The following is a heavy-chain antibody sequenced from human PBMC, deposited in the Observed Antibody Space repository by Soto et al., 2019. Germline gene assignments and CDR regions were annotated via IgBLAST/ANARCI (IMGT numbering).Heavy chain of an antibody. CDR2: ITINGNT. D-gene: IGHD1-7*01. V-gene: IGHV4-4*07. CDR3: ARETGENWTYEAH. Sequence: ETLSLPCRVAGAYISDFSWSWIRQPAGKGLEWIGRITINGNTQKNPSFKSRVTMSIDTSRNHFSLNLQSATAADTALYYCARETGENWTYEAHWGPGPLVTVSS. J-gene: IGHJ1*01. CDR1: GAYISDFS.